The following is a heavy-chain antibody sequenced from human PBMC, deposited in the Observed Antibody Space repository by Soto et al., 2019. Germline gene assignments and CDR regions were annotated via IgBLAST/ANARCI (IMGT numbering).Heavy chain of an antibody. V-gene: IGHV4-61*01. CDR2: IYYSGST. D-gene: IGHD2-8*01. Sequence: QVQLQESGPGLVKPSETLSLTCTVSGGSVSSGSYYWSWIRQPPGKGLEWIGYIYYSGSTNYNPSLKSRVPISVDTSKNQFSLKLSSVTAADTAVYYCARDPYCTNGVCYTNGMDVWGQGTTVTVSS. CDR3: ARDPYCTNGVCYTNGMDV. J-gene: IGHJ6*02. CDR1: GGSVSSGSYY.